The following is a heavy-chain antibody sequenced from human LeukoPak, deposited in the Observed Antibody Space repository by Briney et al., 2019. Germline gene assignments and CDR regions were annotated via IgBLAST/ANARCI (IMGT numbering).Heavy chain of an antibody. J-gene: IGHJ4*02. CDR3: AKGPDSSGYYSLDY. Sequence: GGSLRLCCVASGFAFSTYAMHWVRQAPGKGLEWVAVISYDGSDKYYSDSVKGRFTISRDNSKNTLYLQMNSLRAEDTAVFYCAKGPDSSGYYSLDYWGQGTLVTVSS. V-gene: IGHV3-30*18. CDR2: ISYDGSDK. CDR1: GFAFSTYA. D-gene: IGHD3-22*01.